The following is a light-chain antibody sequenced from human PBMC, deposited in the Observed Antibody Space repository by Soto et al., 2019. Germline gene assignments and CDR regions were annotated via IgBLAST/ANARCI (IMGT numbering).Light chain of an antibody. V-gene: IGKV1-5*01. CDR3: QQYTNYPWT. Sequence: DIQMTQSPPTLSASVGDRVTITCRASQSISSWLAWYQQRPGKAPNLLIYDVSSLESGVPSRFSGSGSGTEFTLTISGLQPDDFATYYCQQYTNYPWTFGQGTKVDIK. CDR1: QSISSW. J-gene: IGKJ1*01. CDR2: DVS.